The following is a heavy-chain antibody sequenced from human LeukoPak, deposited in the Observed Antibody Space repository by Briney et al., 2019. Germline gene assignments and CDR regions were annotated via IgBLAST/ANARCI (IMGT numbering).Heavy chain of an antibody. Sequence: SETLSLTCTVSGGPISSYYWSWIRQPPGKGLEWIGYIYYSGSTNYNPSLKSRVTISVDTSKNQFSLKLSSVTAADTAVYYCARAKSGYGGTNLDYWGQGTLVTVSS. CDR1: GGPISSYY. V-gene: IGHV4-59*12. CDR3: ARAKSGYGGTNLDY. CDR2: IYYSGST. D-gene: IGHD4-23*01. J-gene: IGHJ4*02.